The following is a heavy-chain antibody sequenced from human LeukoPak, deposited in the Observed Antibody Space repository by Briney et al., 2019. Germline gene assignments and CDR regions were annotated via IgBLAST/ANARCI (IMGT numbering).Heavy chain of an antibody. D-gene: IGHD3-22*01. CDR3: ARKSYYYDSSGYYAGPNYFDY. CDR2: ISGYTGNT. CDR1: GYTFTHYA. V-gene: IGHV1-18*01. Sequence: ASVKVSCKASGYTFTHYAISWVRQAPGQGLEWMGWISGYTGNTKYAQKFQGRVTMTTDTSTNTAYMELRSLRSDDTAVYYCARKSYYYDSSGYYAGPNYFDYWGQGTLVTVSS. J-gene: IGHJ4*02.